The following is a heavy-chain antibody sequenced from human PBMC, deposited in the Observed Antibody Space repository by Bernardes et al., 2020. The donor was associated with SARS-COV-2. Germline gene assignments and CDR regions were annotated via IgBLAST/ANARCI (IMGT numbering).Heavy chain of an antibody. CDR1: GFTFRTYW. D-gene: IGHD3-16*01. V-gene: IGHV3-7*01. CDR3: ASPRFGY. J-gene: IGHJ4*02. Sequence: GSLRLSCAASGFTFRTYWMTWVRQAPGKGLEWVATMKEDGTEEYYVDSVKGRFTISRDNSKSSLSLQMNSLRVEDTAVYFCASPRFGYWGQGTVVTVYS. CDR2: MKEDGTEE.